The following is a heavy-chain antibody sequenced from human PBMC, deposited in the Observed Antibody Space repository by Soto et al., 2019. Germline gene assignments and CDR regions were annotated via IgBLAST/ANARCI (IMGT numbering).Heavy chain of an antibody. CDR1: GFTFSSYE. V-gene: IGHV3-48*03. D-gene: IGHD3-22*01. CDR3: ARGSRAYYYDSSGYYNDYHGMDV. J-gene: IGHJ6*02. CDR2: ISSSGSTI. Sequence: GGSLRLSCAASGFTFSSYEMNWVRQAPGKGLEWVSYISSSGSTIYYADSVKGRFTISRDNAKNSLYLQMNSLRAEDTAVYYCARGSRAYYYDSSGYYNDYHGMDVWGQGTTVTVSS.